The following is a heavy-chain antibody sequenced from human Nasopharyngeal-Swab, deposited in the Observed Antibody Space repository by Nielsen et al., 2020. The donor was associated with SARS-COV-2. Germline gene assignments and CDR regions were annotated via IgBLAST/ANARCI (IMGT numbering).Heavy chain of an antibody. V-gene: IGHV4-59*01. D-gene: IGHD2-2*01. Sequence: SETLSLTCTVSGGSISSYYWSWIRQPPGKGLEWIGYIYYSGSTNYNPSLKSRVTISVDTSKNQFSLKLSSVTAADTAVYYCARASKDIVVVPAAELDYWGQGTLVTVSS. CDR1: GGSISSYY. CDR3: ARASKDIVVVPAAELDY. J-gene: IGHJ4*02. CDR2: IYYSGST.